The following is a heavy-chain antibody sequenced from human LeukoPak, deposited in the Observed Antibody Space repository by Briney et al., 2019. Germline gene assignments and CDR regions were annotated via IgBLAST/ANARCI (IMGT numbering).Heavy chain of an antibody. CDR1: EFTVRTNY. J-gene: IGHJ4*02. Sequence: GGSLRLSCAVSEFTVRTNYMSWVRQAPGKGLEWVSTIYGDGNTYYADSAKGRFIISRDNSKNTLYLQMNSLRVDDTAVYYCSRGGGAFCGTSCYRNFDYWGQGTLVTVSS. D-gene: IGHD2-15*01. V-gene: IGHV3-66*01. CDR2: IYGDGNT. CDR3: SRGGGAFCGTSCYRNFDY.